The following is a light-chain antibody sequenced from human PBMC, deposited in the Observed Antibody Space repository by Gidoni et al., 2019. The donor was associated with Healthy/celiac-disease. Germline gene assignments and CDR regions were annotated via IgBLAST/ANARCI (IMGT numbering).Light chain of an antibody. J-gene: IGKJ4*01. CDR2: DAS. CDR3: RQRSNWLLT. Sequence: DIVLTQSPATLSWSPGERATLSCRASQSVSSYLAWYQQQPGQAPRLLIYDASNRATGLPAGLSGSGSGRDFTLTISSREPEDFAVYYCRQRSNWLLTFXGXTKVEIK. CDR1: QSVSSY. V-gene: IGKV3-11*02.